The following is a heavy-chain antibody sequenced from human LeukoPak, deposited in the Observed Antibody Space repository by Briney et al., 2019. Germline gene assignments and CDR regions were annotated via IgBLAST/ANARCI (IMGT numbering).Heavy chain of an antibody. CDR2: IYSVGTT. J-gene: IGHJ4*02. Sequence: GGSLRLSCAASGFTVSNTFMSWVRQAPGKGLECVSVIYSVGTTYYADSVKGRFTISRDNSKNTLYLQMNTLRAEDTAVYYCARGSGWLDYWGQGTLVTVSS. CDR3: ARGSGWLDY. V-gene: IGHV3-53*01. CDR1: GFTVSNTF. D-gene: IGHD6-19*01.